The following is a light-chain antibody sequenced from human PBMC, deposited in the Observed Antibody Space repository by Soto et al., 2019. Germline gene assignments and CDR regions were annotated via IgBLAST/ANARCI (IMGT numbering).Light chain of an antibody. J-gene: IGKJ2*01. V-gene: IGKV3-20*01. Sequence: EIVLTQSPGTLSLSPGERATLSCRASQSVSSSYLAWYQQKPGQAPRLLIYGASSSATGIPDRFSGSGSGTGFTLTISRLEPEDFAVYFCQHYGNSPPFTFGQGTKVEIK. CDR3: QHYGNSPPFT. CDR1: QSVSSSY. CDR2: GAS.